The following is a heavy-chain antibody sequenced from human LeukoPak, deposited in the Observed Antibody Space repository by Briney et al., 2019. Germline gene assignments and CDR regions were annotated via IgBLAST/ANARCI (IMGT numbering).Heavy chain of an antibody. CDR1: GFTVSSNY. Sequence: GGSLRLSCAASGFTVSSNYMSWVRQAPGKGLEWVSVIYSGGSTYYADSVKGRFTISRDNSKNTLYPQMNSLRAEDTAVYYCARGAPYCSSTSCYVNWFDPWGQGTLVTVSS. D-gene: IGHD2-2*01. CDR2: IYSGGST. V-gene: IGHV3-53*01. CDR3: ARGAPYCSSTSCYVNWFDP. J-gene: IGHJ5*02.